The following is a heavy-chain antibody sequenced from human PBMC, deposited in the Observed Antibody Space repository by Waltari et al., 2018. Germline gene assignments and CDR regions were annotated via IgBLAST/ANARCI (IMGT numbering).Heavy chain of an antibody. V-gene: IGHV3-23*01. CDR2: VGRSGLST. D-gene: IGHD2-2*02. CDR1: GFTLRSYA. CDR3: AKGGNCSSTSCYIDY. J-gene: IGHJ4*02. Sequence: EVQLLESGGGLVQLGGSLRLSCAASGFTLRSYAMNCVRQAPGKGLEWVSVVGRSGLSTYYADSVRGRFSNSRAIANNTLYLQMNSLRVEDTALYYCAKGGNCSSTSCYIDYWGQGTLVTVSS.